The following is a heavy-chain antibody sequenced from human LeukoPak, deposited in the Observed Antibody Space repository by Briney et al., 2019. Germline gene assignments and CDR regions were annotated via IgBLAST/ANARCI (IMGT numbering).Heavy chain of an antibody. D-gene: IGHD7-27*01. CDR3: ARSPLGRSYLSYFDY. J-gene: IGHJ4*02. V-gene: IGHV3-23*01. CDR2: ISGSGGST. Sequence: GGSLRLSCAASGFTFSSYAMSWVRQAPGKGLEWVSAISGSGGSTYYADSVKGRFTISRDNSKNTLYLQMNSLRAEDTAVYYCARSPLGRSYLSYFDYWGQGTLVTVSS. CDR1: GFTFSSYA.